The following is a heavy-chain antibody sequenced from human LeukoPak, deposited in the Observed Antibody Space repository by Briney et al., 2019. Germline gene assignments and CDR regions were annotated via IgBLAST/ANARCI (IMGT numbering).Heavy chain of an antibody. Sequence: ASVKVSCKVSGYTLTELSMHWVRQAPGKGLEWMGGFDPEDGETIYAQKLQGRVTMTEDTSTDTAYMELSSLRSEDTAVYHCATDSGPYGSGYYFDYWGQGTLVTVSS. D-gene: IGHD3-10*01. CDR2: FDPEDGET. CDR1: GYTLTELS. CDR3: ATDSGPYGSGYYFDY. J-gene: IGHJ4*02. V-gene: IGHV1-24*01.